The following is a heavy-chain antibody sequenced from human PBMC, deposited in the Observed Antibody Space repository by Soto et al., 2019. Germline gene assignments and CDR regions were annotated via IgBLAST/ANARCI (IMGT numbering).Heavy chain of an antibody. CDR1: GFSFSTYG. CDR2: IWYDGSNK. D-gene: IGHD2-15*01. J-gene: IGHJ4*02. CDR3: ARDDCSGGRCYPDY. V-gene: IGHV3-33*01. Sequence: QVQLVESGGGVDQPGRSLRLSCAASGFSFSTYGMDWVRQAPGTGLEWVAVIWYDGSNKYYADSVKGRFTISRDNSKNTLYLQMNSLRAQDTAVYYGARDDCSGGRCYPDYWGQGTLVIVSS.